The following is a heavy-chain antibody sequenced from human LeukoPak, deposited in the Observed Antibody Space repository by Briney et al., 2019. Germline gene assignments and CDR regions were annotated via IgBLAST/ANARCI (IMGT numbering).Heavy chain of an antibody. CDR2: ISAYNGNT. CDR1: GGTFSSYA. J-gene: IGHJ4*02. Sequence: ASVKVSCKASGGTFSSYAISWVRQAPGQGLEWMGWISAYNGNTNYAQKLQGRVTMTTDTSTSTAYMELRSLRSDDTAVYYCARAAFRRDGYNYWGQGTLVTVSS. V-gene: IGHV1-18*01. D-gene: IGHD5-24*01. CDR3: ARAAFRRDGYNY.